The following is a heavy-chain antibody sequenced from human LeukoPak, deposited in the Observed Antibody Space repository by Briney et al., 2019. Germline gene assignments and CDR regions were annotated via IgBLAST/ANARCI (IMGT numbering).Heavy chain of an antibody. D-gene: IGHD3-10*01. CDR1: GGTFSSYA. J-gene: IGHJ4*02. V-gene: IGHV1-69*13. CDR2: IIPIFGTA. Sequence: ASVKVSCKASGGTFSSYAISWVRQAPGQGLEWMGGIIPIFGTANYAQKFQGRVTITADECTSTAYMELSSLRSEDTAVYYCAREGYYYGSGSYFNYWGQGTLVTVSS. CDR3: AREGYYYGSGSYFNY.